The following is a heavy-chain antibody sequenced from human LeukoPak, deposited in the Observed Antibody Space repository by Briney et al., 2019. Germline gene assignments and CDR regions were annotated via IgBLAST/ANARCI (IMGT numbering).Heavy chain of an antibody. V-gene: IGHV1-24*01. D-gene: IGHD1-1*01. CDR1: EYSLSDLS. Sequence: AASVKVSCKVSEYSLSDLSLHWVRQAPGKGLEWMGGFNPEDGETIYAEEFQGRVTLTEDTSTDTAYMELRSLTSDDTAVYYCATMEGQFMEYYFDYWGQGTLVTVSS. CDR2: FNPEDGET. CDR3: ATMEGQFMEYYFDY. J-gene: IGHJ4*02.